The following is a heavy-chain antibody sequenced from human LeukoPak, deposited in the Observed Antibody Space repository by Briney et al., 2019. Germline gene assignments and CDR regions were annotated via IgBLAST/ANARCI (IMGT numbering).Heavy chain of an antibody. J-gene: IGHJ5*02. CDR3: ERSPSGTSSRWFDR. CDR1: GGSISSYY. Sequence: SETLSLTCAVSGGSISSYYWSWIRQPPGKGLEWIGYIYYSGSTNYNPSLKSRVTISVDTSKNQFSLKLSSVTAADTAVYYCERSPSGTSSRWFDRWGQGTLVTVSS. CDR2: IYYSGST. D-gene: IGHD1-26*01. V-gene: IGHV4-59*01.